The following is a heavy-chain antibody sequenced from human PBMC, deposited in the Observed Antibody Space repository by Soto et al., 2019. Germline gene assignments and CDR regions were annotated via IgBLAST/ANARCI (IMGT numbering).Heavy chain of an antibody. CDR1: GFTFSSYD. J-gene: IGHJ6*02. Sequence: GGSLRLSCAASGFTFSSYDMHWVRQATGKGLEWVSAIGTAGDTYYPGSVKGRFTISRENAKNSLYLQMNSLRAGDTAVYYCARQLPTSYYYYGMDVWGQGTTVTVS. V-gene: IGHV3-13*01. CDR2: IGTAGDT. D-gene: IGHD2-2*01. CDR3: ARQLPTSYYYYGMDV.